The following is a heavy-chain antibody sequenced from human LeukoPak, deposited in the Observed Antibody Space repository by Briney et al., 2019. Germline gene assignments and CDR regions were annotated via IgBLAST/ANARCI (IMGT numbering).Heavy chain of an antibody. V-gene: IGHV3-74*01. J-gene: IGHJ4*02. Sequence: GGSLRLSCAASGITFSNYWMHWVRQAPGKGLVWVSRISSDGSSTNYADSVKGRFTISRDNAKNTLYLQMNSLRAEDTAVYYFAKGGGKVQDYWGQGTLVTVSS. D-gene: IGHD4-23*01. CDR1: GITFSNYW. CDR2: ISSDGSST. CDR3: AKGGGKVQDY.